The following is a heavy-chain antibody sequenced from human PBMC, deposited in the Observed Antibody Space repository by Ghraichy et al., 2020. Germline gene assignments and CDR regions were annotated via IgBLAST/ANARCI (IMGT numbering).Heavy chain of an antibody. CDR3: ATGNYRYYGMDV. D-gene: IGHD5-24*01. CDR2: IYSGGST. Sequence: GGSLRLSCAASGFTVSSNYMSWVRQAPGKGLEWVSVIYSGGSTYYADSVKGRFTISRDNSKNTLYLQMNSLRAEDTAVYYCATGNYRYYGMDVWGQGTTVTVSS. CDR1: GFTVSSNY. V-gene: IGHV3-53*01. J-gene: IGHJ6*02.